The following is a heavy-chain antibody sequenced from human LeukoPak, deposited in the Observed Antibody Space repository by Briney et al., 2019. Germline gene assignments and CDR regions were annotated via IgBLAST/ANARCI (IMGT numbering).Heavy chain of an antibody. CDR2: ISGSGGST. Sequence: GSLRLSCAASGFTFSNYGMSWVRQAPGKGLEWVSRISGSGGSTYYADSVKGRFISSRDNSKNTLYLQMNSLRAEDTAVYYCAKGRQGSSSSPFDYWGQGTLVTVSS. V-gene: IGHV3-23*01. D-gene: IGHD6-6*01. CDR3: AKGRQGSSSSPFDY. J-gene: IGHJ4*02. CDR1: GFTFSNYG.